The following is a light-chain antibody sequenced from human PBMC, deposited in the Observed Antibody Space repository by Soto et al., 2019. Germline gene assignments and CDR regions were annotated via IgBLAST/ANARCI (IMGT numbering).Light chain of an antibody. CDR3: QHYNYWPYT. CDR2: DAS. V-gene: IGKV3-11*01. CDR1: QSVSSY. Sequence: EIVLTQSPANLSLSPGDRATLSCRASQSVSSYLAWYQQKPGQAPRLLIYDASNRATGIPARFSGSGSGTDFTLTISSLQSEDFAVYYCQHYNYWPYTFGQGTKVDIK. J-gene: IGKJ2*01.